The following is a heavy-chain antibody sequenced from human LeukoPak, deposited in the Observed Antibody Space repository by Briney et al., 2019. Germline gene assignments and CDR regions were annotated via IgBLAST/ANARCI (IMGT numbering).Heavy chain of an antibody. V-gene: IGHV1-69*05. CDR2: IIPIFGTA. CDR3: AKAHPPPLYFDGPGWFDP. J-gene: IGHJ5*02. Sequence: ASVKVSCKASGGTFSSYAISWVRQAPGQGLEWMGGIIPIFGTANYAQKFQGRVTITTDESTSTAYMELSSLRSEDTAVYYCAKAHPPPLYFDGPGWFDPWGQGTLVTVSS. D-gene: IGHD3-9*01. CDR1: GGTFSSYA.